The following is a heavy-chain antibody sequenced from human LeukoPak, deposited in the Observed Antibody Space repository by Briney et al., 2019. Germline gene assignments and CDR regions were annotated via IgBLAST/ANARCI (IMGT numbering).Heavy chain of an antibody. V-gene: IGHV4-34*01. D-gene: IGHD2-15*01. CDR3: TRGLRLGYCSGGSCYYWFDP. Sequence: SETLSLTCAVYGGSFSGYYWSWIRQPPGKGLEWIGEINHSGSTNYNPSLQSRVTISADTSKNQFSLNLRSVIAADTAVYYCTRGLRLGYCSGGSCYYWFDPWGQGTRVTVSS. J-gene: IGHJ5*02. CDR1: GGSFSGYY. CDR2: INHSGST.